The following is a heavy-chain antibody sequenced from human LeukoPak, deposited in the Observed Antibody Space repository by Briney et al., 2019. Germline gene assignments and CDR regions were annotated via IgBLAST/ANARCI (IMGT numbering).Heavy chain of an antibody. J-gene: IGHJ4*02. Sequence: GGSLRLSCAASGFTFSTFAMTWVRQAPGEGLEWVSTISTSGATTYYADSVKGRFTISRDNSKNTLYLQLNSLRADDTAIYYCAKGQYYYASGRAPFESWGQGTLVTVSS. V-gene: IGHV3-23*01. CDR2: ISTSGATT. CDR1: GFTFSTFA. D-gene: IGHD3-10*01. CDR3: AKGQYYYASGRAPFES.